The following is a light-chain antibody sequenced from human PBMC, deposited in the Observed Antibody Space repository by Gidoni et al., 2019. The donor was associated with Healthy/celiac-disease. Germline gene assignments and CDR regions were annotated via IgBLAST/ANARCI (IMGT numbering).Light chain of an antibody. V-gene: IGKV3-20*01. CDR1: QSVSSSY. J-gene: IGKJ1*01. CDR2: GAS. Sequence: EIVLTQSPGTLSLSPGERATLSCRASQSVSSSYLACYQQKPGQAPRLLIYGASISATGIPDRFSGSGSGTDFILTISRLEPEDFAVYYCQQYGSSLWTFGKGTKVEIK. CDR3: QQYGSSLWT.